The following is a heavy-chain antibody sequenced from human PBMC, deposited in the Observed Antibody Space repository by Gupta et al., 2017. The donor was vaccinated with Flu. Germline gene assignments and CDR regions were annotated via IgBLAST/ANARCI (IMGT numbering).Heavy chain of an antibody. D-gene: IGHD3-9*01. CDR1: GFSFSSYT. Sequence: EVQLVESGGGLVQPGGSLRLSCAASGFSFSSYTMNWVRQAPGKGLEWVSYINTGSRNIYYADSVKGRFTISRDNAKNSLYLQMNSLRDEDTAVYYCVRDRDWAFDYWGQGTLVTVSS. V-gene: IGHV3-48*02. J-gene: IGHJ4*02. CDR2: INTGSRNI. CDR3: VRDRDWAFDY.